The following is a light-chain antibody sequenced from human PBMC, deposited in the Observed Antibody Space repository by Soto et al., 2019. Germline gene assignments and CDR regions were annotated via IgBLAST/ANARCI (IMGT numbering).Light chain of an antibody. J-gene: IGKJ1*01. CDR1: QSINNY. Sequence: DIQLTQSPIFLSASVGDGVTITCRARQSINNYLNWYQQKPGKAPKLLIYGVSSLQSGVPSRFSGSGSGTEFTFTISSLQPEDFATYYCQQSYSNPRTFGQGTKVDIK. CDR2: GVS. CDR3: QQSYSNPRT. V-gene: IGKV1-39*01.